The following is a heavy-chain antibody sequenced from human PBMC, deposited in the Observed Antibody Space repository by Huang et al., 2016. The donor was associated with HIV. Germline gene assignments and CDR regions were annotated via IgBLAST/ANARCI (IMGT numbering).Heavy chain of an antibody. CDR1: GDFISSTNYY. CDR3: ASQHIGAAATWF. D-gene: IGHD6-13*01. V-gene: IGHV4-39*01. Sequence: QLQLQESGPGQVKPSETLSLTCTVSGDFISSTNYYWGWIRQSPGKGREWVGSVYQSGTTTYHPSLKSRVTLSVATSRNQFSLRLNSVTAADTAVYYCASQHIGAAATWFWGRGTQVAVSS. J-gene: IGHJ4*02. CDR2: VYQSGTT.